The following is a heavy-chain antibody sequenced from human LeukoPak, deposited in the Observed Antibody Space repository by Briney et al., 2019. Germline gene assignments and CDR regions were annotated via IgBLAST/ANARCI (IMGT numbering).Heavy chain of an antibody. V-gene: IGHV5-51*01. CDR1: GYSFTSYW. CDR2: IYPGDSDT. CDR3: ARHFSSCFDYCYYYMDV. D-gene: IGHD6-13*01. Sequence: RPGASLRISCKGFGYSFTSYWIGWVRQLPGKGLEWMGIIYPGDSDTRYSPSFQGQVTISADKSISTAYLQWSSLNASDTAMYYCARHFSSCFDYCYYYMDVWGKGTTVTVSS. J-gene: IGHJ6*03.